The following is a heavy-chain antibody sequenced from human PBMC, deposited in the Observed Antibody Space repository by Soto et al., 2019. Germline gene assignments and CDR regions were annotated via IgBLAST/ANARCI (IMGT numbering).Heavy chain of an antibody. Sequence: SVKVSCKASGGTFSSYAISWVRQAPGQGLEWMGGIIPIFGTANYAQKFQGRVTITADESTSTAYMELSSLRSEDTAVYYCARSGLSGYSYGQGDYWGQGTLVTVSS. J-gene: IGHJ4*02. CDR2: IIPIFGTA. D-gene: IGHD5-18*01. CDR1: GGTFSSYA. V-gene: IGHV1-69*13. CDR3: ARSGLSGYSYGQGDY.